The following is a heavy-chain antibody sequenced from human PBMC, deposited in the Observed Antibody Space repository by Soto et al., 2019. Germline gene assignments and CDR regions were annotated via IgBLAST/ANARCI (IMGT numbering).Heavy chain of an antibody. CDR2: IYHSGGT. Sequence: LHLQESGSGLVKPSQTLSLTCRVSGDCISSGSHSWHWIRQPPGKGLEWIGHIYHSGGTYNNPSLKTRVTISVDRSKNQFSLNLSSVTAADTAVYYCASSRVTSPSLDVWGQGATVTVSS. V-gene: IGHV4-30-2*01. J-gene: IGHJ6*02. CDR3: ASSRVTSPSLDV. CDR1: GDCISSGSHS. D-gene: IGHD2-21*02.